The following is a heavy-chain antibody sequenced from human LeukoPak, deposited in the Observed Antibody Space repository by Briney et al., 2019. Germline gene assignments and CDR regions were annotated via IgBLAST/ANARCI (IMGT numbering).Heavy chain of an antibody. V-gene: IGHV7-4-1*04. CDR3: ARDGGNYDFDS. CDR1: GYTFKRNA. J-gene: IGHJ4*02. Sequence: ASVKVSCKASGYTFKRNAINWVRQAPGQGLEWMGWIDTNTGNPMYAQGFTGRFVFSLDTSVNMAYLQIASLKPEDTAVYYCARDGGNYDFDSWGQGTLVTVSS. D-gene: IGHD1-26*01. CDR2: IDTNTGNP.